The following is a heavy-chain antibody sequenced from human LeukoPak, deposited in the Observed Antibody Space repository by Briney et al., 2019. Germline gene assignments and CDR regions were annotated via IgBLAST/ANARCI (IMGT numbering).Heavy chain of an antibody. CDR3: AKRAAPADPYFDS. CDR2: ISSDVNHK. CDR1: GFTFTTND. Sequence: PGRSLRLSCAASGFTFTTNDMFWVRQAPGKGLEWVAVISSDVNHKYYGDSVKGRFTISRANSKNTVYLQMNSLIPEDTAVYYCAKRAAPADPYFDSWGQGPLVTGS. J-gene: IGHJ4*02. D-gene: IGHD6-13*01. V-gene: IGHV3-30*18.